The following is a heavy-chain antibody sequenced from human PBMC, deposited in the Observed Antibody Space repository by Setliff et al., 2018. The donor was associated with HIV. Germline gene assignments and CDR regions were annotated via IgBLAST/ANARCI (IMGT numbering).Heavy chain of an antibody. D-gene: IGHD6-19*01. CDR1: GFTFSPYW. CDR3: ARGSYGSVLL. CDR2: INSDGTST. V-gene: IGHV3-74*03. J-gene: IGHJ4*02. Sequence: LRLSCAASGFTFSPYWMHWVRQAPGKGLVWVSRINSDGTSTTYADSVKGRFTISRDNAKNTLYLQMNSLRAEDTAVYYCARGSYGSVLLWGQGTLVTVSS.